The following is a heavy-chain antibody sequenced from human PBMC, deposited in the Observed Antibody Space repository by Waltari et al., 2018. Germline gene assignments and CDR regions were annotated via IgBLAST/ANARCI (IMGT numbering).Heavy chain of an antibody. CDR3: ASTARGGYSYGYFDY. D-gene: IGHD5-18*01. Sequence: QLQLQESGPGLVKPSETLSLTCTVSGGSISSSSYYWGWIRQPPGKGLEWIGSIYYSGSTYYDPSLKSRVTISVDTSKNQLSLKLGSVAAADTAVYYWASTARGGYSYGYFDYWGQGTLVTVSS. CDR1: GGSISSSSYY. J-gene: IGHJ4*02. V-gene: IGHV4-39*01. CDR2: IYYSGST.